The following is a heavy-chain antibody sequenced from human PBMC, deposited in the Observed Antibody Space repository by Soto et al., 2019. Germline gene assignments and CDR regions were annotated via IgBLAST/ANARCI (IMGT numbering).Heavy chain of an antibody. J-gene: IGHJ6*03. Sequence: SETLSLTCAVYGGSFSGYYWSLIRQPPGKGLEWIGEINHSGSTNYNPSLKSRVTISVDTSKNQFSLKLSSVTAADTAVYYCARARSIRAYYYYYYMDVWGKGTTVTVSS. CDR2: INHSGST. CDR3: ARARSIRAYYYYYYMDV. D-gene: IGHD3-10*01. CDR1: GGSFSGYY. V-gene: IGHV4-34*01.